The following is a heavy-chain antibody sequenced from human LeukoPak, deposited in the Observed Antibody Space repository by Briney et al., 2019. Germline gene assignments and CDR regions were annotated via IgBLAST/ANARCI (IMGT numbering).Heavy chain of an antibody. CDR3: ARDREMGTIRNGFDV. CDR2: ISTSSSYI. Sequence: GRSLRLSCAASGSTFIAYSMNCVRQAPGNGLGWVSSISTSSSYINYADSVKGPFTVSRDNAKNSLFLQMNSLRAEDTALYYCARDREMGTIRNGFDVWGQGTIVSVSS. J-gene: IGHJ3*01. CDR1: GSTFIAYS. D-gene: IGHD5-24*01. V-gene: IGHV3-21*01.